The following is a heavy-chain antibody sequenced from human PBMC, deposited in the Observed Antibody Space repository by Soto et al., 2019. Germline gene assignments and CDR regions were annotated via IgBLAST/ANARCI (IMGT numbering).Heavy chain of an antibody. J-gene: IGHJ5*01. CDR1: GYTFTSYD. D-gene: IGHD3-10*01. CDR2: INAGNGNT. V-gene: IGHV1-3*01. Sequence: PGPQVKVSCKASGYTFTSYDMHWVRQAPGQRLEWMGWINAGNGNTKYSQKFQGRVTITRDTSASTAYMELSSMRTEDTAVYYCGRDRTMASGRNWFDPWGQGTLVTVSS. CDR3: GRDRTMASGRNWFDP.